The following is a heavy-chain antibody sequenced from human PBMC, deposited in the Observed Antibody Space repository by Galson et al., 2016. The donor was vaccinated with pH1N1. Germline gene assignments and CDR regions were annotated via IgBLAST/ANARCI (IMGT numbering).Heavy chain of an antibody. J-gene: IGHJ4*02. CDR3: AKSSGWFWGYFDY. Sequence: SLRLSCAASGFTFDDYAMYWVRHAPGKGLEWVSGISWNSGSIGYADSVKGRFTISRDNAKNPLYLQMNSLRAEDTALYYCAKSSGWFWGYFDYWGQGTLVTVSS. V-gene: IGHV3-9*01. CDR1: GFTFDDYA. CDR2: ISWNSGSI. D-gene: IGHD6-19*01.